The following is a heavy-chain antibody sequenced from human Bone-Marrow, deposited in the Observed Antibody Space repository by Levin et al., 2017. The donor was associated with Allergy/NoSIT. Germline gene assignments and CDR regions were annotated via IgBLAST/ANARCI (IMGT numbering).Heavy chain of an antibody. CDR2: ISGGGGRT. D-gene: IGHD6-19*01. CDR3: AKGMELWDIIAVGPPFDY. V-gene: IGHV3-23*01. Sequence: GESLKISCTAPGFTFSTYAMSCVRQAPGKGLEWVSSISGGGGRTDYADSVKGRFTISRDNSKNTLYLQMNSLRVEDTDVSYCAKGMELWDIIAVGPPFDYWGQGTLVTVSS. CDR1: GFTFSTYA. J-gene: IGHJ4*02.